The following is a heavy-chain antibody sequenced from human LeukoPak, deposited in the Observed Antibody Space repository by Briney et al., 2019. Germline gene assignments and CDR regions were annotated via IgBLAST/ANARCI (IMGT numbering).Heavy chain of an antibody. CDR1: GGSISSYY. Sequence: SQTLSLTCTVSGGSISSYYWSWIWQPPGKGLEWIGYIYYSGSTNYTPSLKSRVTISVDTSKSQFSLKLNSVTAADTAVYYCARDPRGGTSRDNWFDPWGQGTLVTVSS. D-gene: IGHD1-1*01. J-gene: IGHJ5*02. V-gene: IGHV4-59*13. CDR3: ARDPRGGTSRDNWFDP. CDR2: IYYSGST.